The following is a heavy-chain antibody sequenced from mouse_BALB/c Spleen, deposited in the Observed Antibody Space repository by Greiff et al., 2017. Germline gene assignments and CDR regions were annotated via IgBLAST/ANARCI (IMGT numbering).Heavy chain of an antibody. D-gene: IGHD2-10*02. V-gene: IGHV1-54*03. CDR2: INPGSGGT. CDR1: GYAFTNYL. J-gene: IGHJ2*01. CDR3: ARSKGYAFDY. Sequence: ESGAELVRPGTSVKVSCKASGYAFTNYLIEWVKQRPGQGLEWIGVINPGSGGTNYNEKFKGKATLTADKSSSTAYMQLSSLTSDDSAVYFCARSKGYAFDYWGQGTTLTVSS.